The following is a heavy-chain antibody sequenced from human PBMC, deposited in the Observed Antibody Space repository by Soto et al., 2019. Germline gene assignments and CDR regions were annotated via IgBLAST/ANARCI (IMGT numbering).Heavy chain of an antibody. CDR1: GFTFSNFG. CDR3: AKDVYSRYDQRGDYYGMDV. J-gene: IGHJ6*02. D-gene: IGHD5-12*01. Sequence: QVQLVESGGGVVQPGRSLRLSCAASGFTFSNFGIHWVRQAPGKGLKWVAVISYDGSNRYYGDSVKGRFTISRDNSKNTLYLQMNSLRAEDTAVYYCAKDVYSRYDQRGDYYGMDVWGQGTTVTVSS. V-gene: IGHV3-30*18. CDR2: ISYDGSNR.